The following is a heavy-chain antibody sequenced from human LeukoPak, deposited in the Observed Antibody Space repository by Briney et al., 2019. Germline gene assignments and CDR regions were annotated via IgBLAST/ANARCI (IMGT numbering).Heavy chain of an antibody. CDR1: GFTFSDYY. CDR3: ARDGLTIFGVVST. J-gene: IGHJ4*02. D-gene: IGHD3-3*01. CDR2: ISSSSSTI. V-gene: IGHV3-11*04. Sequence: GGSLRLSCAASGFTFSDYYMSWIRQAPGQGLEWVSYISSSSSTIYYADSVKGRFTISRDNAKNSLYLQMNSLRAEDTAVYYCARDGLTIFGVVSTWGQGTLVTVSS.